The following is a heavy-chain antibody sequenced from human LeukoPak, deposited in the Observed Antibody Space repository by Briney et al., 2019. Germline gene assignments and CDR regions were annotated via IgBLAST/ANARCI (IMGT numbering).Heavy chain of an antibody. Sequence: GGSLRLSCAASGFTFSNSAMSWVRQAPGKGLEWVSGISGSGGSTYYADSVKGRFTISRDNSKNTPYLQMNSLRGEDTAVYYCAKAGSIRFDYWGQGTLVTVSS. D-gene: IGHD1-26*01. J-gene: IGHJ4*02. CDR3: AKAGSIRFDY. CDR2: ISGSGGST. V-gene: IGHV3-23*01. CDR1: GFTFSNSA.